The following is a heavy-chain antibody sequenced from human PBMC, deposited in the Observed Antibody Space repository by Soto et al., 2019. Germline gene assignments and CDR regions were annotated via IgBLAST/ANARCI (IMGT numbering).Heavy chain of an antibody. CDR1: GFTFSSFA. CDR3: AKDLIYGYNSGRPFDS. D-gene: IGHD6-19*01. J-gene: IGHJ4*02. CDR2: IGSRGDST. Sequence: EVQLLESGGGLVQPGGSLRLSCAASGFTFSSFAMSWVRQAPGKGLEWVSAIGSRGDSTYYADSVKGRFTISRDNSKTTLYLQMHSLRAEDTAVYYCAKDLIYGYNSGRPFDSWGQGTLVTVSS. V-gene: IGHV3-23*01.